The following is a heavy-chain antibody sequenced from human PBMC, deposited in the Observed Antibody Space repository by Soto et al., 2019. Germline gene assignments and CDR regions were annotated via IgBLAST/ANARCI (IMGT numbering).Heavy chain of an antibody. J-gene: IGHJ6*02. CDR2: IYHSGST. V-gene: IGHV4-4*02. Sequence: QVQLQESGPGLVKPSGTLSLTCAVSGGSISSSNWWSWVRQPPGKGLEWIGEIYHSGSTNCNPSLRSRVIISVDESKNPFSLKLSSVTAADTVVYYCARAPLTMVRGVTYYYYYGMDVWGQGTTVTVSS. D-gene: IGHD3-10*01. CDR3: ARAPLTMVRGVTYYYYYGMDV. CDR1: GGSISSSNW.